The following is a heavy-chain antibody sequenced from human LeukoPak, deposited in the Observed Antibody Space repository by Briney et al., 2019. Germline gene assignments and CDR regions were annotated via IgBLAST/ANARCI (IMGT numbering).Heavy chain of an antibody. CDR2: IIPIFGTA. CDR3: ARDHTGIAAAGADY. J-gene: IGHJ4*02. D-gene: IGHD6-13*01. CDR1: GGTFSSYA. V-gene: IGHV1-69*13. Sequence: ASVKVSCKASGGTFSSYAISWVRQAPGQGLECMGGIIPIFGTANYAQKFQGRVTITADESTSTAYMELSSLRSEDTAVCYCARDHTGIAAAGADYWGQGTLVTVSS.